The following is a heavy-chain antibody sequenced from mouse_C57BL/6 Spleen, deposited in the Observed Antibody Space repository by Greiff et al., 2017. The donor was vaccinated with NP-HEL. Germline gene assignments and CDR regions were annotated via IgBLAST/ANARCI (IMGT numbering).Heavy chain of an antibody. V-gene: IGHV1-69*01. CDR2: IDPSDSYT. J-gene: IGHJ2*01. CDR1: GYTFTSYW. D-gene: IGHD1-1*01. Sequence: QVQLKQPGAELVMPGASVKLSCKASGYTFTSYWMHWVKQRPGQGLEWIGEIDPSDSYTNYNQKFKGKSTLTVDKSSSTAYMQLSSLTSEDSAVYYCARFHYGSPFDYWGQGTTLTVSS. CDR3: ARFHYGSPFDY.